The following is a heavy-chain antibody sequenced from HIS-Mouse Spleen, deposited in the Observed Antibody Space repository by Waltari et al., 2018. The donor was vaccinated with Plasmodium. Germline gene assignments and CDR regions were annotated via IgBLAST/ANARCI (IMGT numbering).Heavy chain of an antibody. J-gene: IGHJ2*01. Sequence: QVQLQQWGAGLLKPSETLSLTCAVYGGSFSGYYWSWIRQPPGKGLEWIGEINHSASTNSNPSLKSRVTISVDTSKNQFSLKLSSVTAADTAVYYCARVTSSGVYWYFDLWGRGTLVTVSS. CDR3: ARVTSSGVYWYFDL. V-gene: IGHV4-34*01. D-gene: IGHD3-3*01. CDR2: INHSAST. CDR1: GGSFSGYY.